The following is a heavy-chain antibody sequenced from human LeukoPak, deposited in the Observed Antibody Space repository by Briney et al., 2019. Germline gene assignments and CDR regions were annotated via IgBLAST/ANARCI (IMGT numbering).Heavy chain of an antibody. CDR1: GGSISSSSYY. D-gene: IGHD1-26*01. V-gene: IGHV4-39*01. CDR2: IYYSGST. CDR3: ARQEYSGTLHAFDI. J-gene: IGHJ3*02. Sequence: SETLSLTCTVSGGSISSSSYYWGWIRQPPGKGLEWFGSIYYSGSTYYNPSLKSRVTISVDTSKNQFSLKLSSVTAADTAVYYCARQEYSGTLHAFDIWGQGTMVTVSS.